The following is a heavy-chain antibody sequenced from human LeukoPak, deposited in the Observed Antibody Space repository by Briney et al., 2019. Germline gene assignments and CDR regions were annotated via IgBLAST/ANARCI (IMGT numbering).Heavy chain of an antibody. V-gene: IGHV1-2*02. CDR1: GYTFTGYY. J-gene: IGHJ4*02. Sequence: ASVKVSCKASGYTFTGYYMHWVRQAPGQGLEWMGWINPNSGGTNYAQKFQGRVTMTRDTSISTAYMELSRLRSDDTAVYYCESMGAGGYCSSTSCYTPDYWGQGTLVTVSS. CDR2: INPNSGGT. D-gene: IGHD2-2*02. CDR3: ESMGAGGYCSSTSCYTPDY.